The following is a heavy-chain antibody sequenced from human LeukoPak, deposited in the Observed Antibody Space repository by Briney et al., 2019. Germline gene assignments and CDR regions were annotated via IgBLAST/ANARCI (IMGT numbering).Heavy chain of an antibody. D-gene: IGHD3-16*01. J-gene: IGHJ6*03. Sequence: APVKVSCKASGYTFTSYDINWVRQATGQGLEWMGWMNPNSGNTGYAQKFQGRVTMTWNTSISTAYMELSSLRSEDTPVYYCARVLGYYNYMDVWGKGTTVTVSS. CDR1: GYTFTSYD. CDR2: MNPNSGNT. V-gene: IGHV1-8*01. CDR3: ARVLGYYNYMDV.